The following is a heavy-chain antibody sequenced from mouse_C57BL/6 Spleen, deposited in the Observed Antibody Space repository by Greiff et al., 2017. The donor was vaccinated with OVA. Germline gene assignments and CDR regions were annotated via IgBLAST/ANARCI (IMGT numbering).Heavy chain of an antibody. CDR2: IHPNSGST. V-gene: IGHV1-64*01. Sequence: QVQLKQPGAELVKPGASVKLSCKASGYTFTSYWMHWVKQRPGQGLEWIGMIHPNSGSTNYNEKFKSKATLTVDKSSSTAYMQLSSLTSEDSAVYYCARVTTVVRWYFDVWGTGTTVTVSS. J-gene: IGHJ1*03. CDR3: ARVTTVVRWYFDV. D-gene: IGHD1-1*01. CDR1: GYTFTSYW.